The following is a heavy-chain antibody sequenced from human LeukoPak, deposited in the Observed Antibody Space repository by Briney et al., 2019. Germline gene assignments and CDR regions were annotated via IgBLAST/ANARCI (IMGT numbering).Heavy chain of an antibody. D-gene: IGHD2-15*01. CDR2: IYYSGST. J-gene: IGHJ4*02. V-gene: IGHV4-59*08. CDR3: ARSPPYSSDSFDY. CDR1: GGSISSYY. Sequence: PSETLSLTCTVSGGSISSYYWSWVRQPPGKGLEWIGYIYYSGSTNYNPSLKSRVTISVDTSKNQFSLKLSSVTAADTAVYYCARSPPYSSDSFDYWGQGTLVTVSS.